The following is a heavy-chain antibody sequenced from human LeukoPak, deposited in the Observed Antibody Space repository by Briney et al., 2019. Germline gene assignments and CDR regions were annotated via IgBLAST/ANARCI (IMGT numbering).Heavy chain of an antibody. J-gene: IGHJ6*04. V-gene: IGHV3-30*18. CDR3: AKDLVEVRGVIITQDYYYGMDV. Sequence: PGGSLRLSCAASGFTFSSYGMHWVRQAPGKGLEWVAVISYDGSNKNYADSVKGRFTISRDNSKNTLYLQMNSLRAEDTAVYYCAKDLVEVRGVIITQDYYYGMDVWGKGTTVTVSS. D-gene: IGHD3-10*01. CDR2: ISYDGSNK. CDR1: GFTFSSYG.